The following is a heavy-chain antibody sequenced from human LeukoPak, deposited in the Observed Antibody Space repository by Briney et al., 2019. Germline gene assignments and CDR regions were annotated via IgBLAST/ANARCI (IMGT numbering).Heavy chain of an antibody. D-gene: IGHD2-15*01. CDR1: GYTFTVYY. J-gene: IGHJ4*02. Sequence: ASVKVSCKASGYTFTVYYMHWVRQAPGQGLEWMGGINPNSGGTNYAQKFQGRVTMTRDTSISTAYMELSRLRSDDTAVYYCARDPGYCGGGSCYLDWGQGTLVTVSS. V-gene: IGHV1-2*02. CDR2: INPNSGGT. CDR3: ARDPGYCGGGSCYLD.